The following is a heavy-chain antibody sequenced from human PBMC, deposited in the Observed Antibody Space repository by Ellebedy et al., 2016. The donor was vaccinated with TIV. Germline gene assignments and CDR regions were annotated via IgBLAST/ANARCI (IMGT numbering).Heavy chain of an antibody. CDR3: ARAVGGSGAY. J-gene: IGHJ4*02. V-gene: IGHV3-7*01. Sequence: GGSLRLXXAASGFTFSSYWMHWVRQAPGKWLEWVANIKPDGSGKYYVDSVRGRFTISRDNAKNSLYLQMNSLRAEDTAVYYCARAVGGSGAYWGQGTLVTVSS. D-gene: IGHD3-3*01. CDR2: IKPDGSGK. CDR1: GFTFSSYW.